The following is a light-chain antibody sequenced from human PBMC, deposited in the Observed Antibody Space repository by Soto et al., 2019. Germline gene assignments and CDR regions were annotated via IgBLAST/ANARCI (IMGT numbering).Light chain of an antibody. J-gene: IGKJ5*01. CDR2: GAS. V-gene: IGKV3-20*01. CDR1: QSISSRY. CDR3: QQYGSSPGT. Sequence: EIGLTQSPGTLSLSPGERASLSCRASQSISSRYLAWYQQTPGQSPRLLIYGASTRATGVPDRFSGSGSGTDFTLIISRLEPEDSALYHCQQYGSSPGTFGQGTRLESK.